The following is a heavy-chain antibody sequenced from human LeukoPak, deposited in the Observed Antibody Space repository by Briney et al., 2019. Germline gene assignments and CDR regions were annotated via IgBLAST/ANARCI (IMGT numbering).Heavy chain of an antibody. CDR1: GGSISSYY. D-gene: IGHD3-22*01. J-gene: IGHJ4*02. V-gene: IGHV4-59*01. CDR2: IYYSGST. Sequence: SETLSLTCTVSGGSISSYYWSWIRQPPGKGLEWIGYIYYSGSTNYNPSLKSRVTISVDTSKNQFSLKLSSVTAADTAVYYCATSPYDSSGYGYYFDYWGQGTLVTVSS. CDR3: ATSPYDSSGYGYYFDY.